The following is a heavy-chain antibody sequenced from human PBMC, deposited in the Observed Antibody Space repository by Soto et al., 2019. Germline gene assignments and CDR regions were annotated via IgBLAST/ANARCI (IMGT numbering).Heavy chain of an antibody. CDR2: TKSKTDGGTT. CDR3: TTEEYYYYGMDV. J-gene: IGHJ6*02. V-gene: IGHV3-15*01. Sequence: LRLSCAASGFTFSNAWMSWVRQAPGKGLEWVGRTKSKTDGGTTDHAAPVKGRFTISRDDSKNTLYLQMNSLKTEDTAVYYCTTEEYYYYGMDVWGQGTTVTVSS. CDR1: GFTFSNAW.